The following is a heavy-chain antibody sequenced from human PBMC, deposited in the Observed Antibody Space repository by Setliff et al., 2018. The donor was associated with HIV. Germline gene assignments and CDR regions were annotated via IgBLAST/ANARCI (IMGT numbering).Heavy chain of an antibody. Sequence: ASVKVSCKASGYTFTSYYMHWVRQAPGQGLEWMGIINPSGSSTSYAQKFHGRVTMTRDTSTSTVYMELSSLRSEDTAVYYCAREKAWWFGELLSDDAFDIWGQGTMVTVSS. CDR3: AREKAWWFGELLSDDAFDI. V-gene: IGHV1-46*01. CDR2: INPSGSST. D-gene: IGHD3-10*01. J-gene: IGHJ3*02. CDR1: GYTFTSYY.